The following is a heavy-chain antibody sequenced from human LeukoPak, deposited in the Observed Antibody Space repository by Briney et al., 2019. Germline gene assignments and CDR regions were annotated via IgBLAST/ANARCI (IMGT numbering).Heavy chain of an antibody. D-gene: IGHD1-26*01. V-gene: IGHV1-24*01. CDR2: FDPEDGET. J-gene: IGHJ4*02. Sequence: ASVKVSCKVSGYTLTELSMHWVRQAPGKGLEWMGGFDPEDGETIYAQKFQGRVTMTEATSTDTAYMELSSLRSEDTAVYYCATVLGGSYYGGFDYWGQGTLVTVSS. CDR1: GYTLTELS. CDR3: ATVLGGSYYGGFDY.